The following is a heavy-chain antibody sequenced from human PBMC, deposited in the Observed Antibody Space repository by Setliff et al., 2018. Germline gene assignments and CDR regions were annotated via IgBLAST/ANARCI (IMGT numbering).Heavy chain of an antibody. D-gene: IGHD1-1*01. CDR3: ARVRNTQNGFFDY. Sequence: SETLSLTCTVSGGSIRKHYWSWIRQPPGKGLEWIGEINHSGSTNYTPSLKSRVTISVDTSKNQFSLRLTSVTAADTAIYYCARVRNTQNGFFDYWSQGTLVTVSS. J-gene: IGHJ4*02. CDR2: INHSGST. V-gene: IGHV4-34*01. CDR1: GGSIRKHY.